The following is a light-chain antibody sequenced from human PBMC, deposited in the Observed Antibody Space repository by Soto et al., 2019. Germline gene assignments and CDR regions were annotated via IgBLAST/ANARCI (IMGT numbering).Light chain of an antibody. Sequence: DIQMTQSPSTLSASVGDRVTITCRASQSISSWLAWYQQKPGKAPKLLIYKASSLESGVPSRFSGSGSGTAFPLTISSLQTDDFETYYCQQYTSYPYIFGQGTQLEIK. CDR3: QQYTSYPYI. CDR2: KAS. J-gene: IGKJ2*01. V-gene: IGKV1-5*03. CDR1: QSISSW.